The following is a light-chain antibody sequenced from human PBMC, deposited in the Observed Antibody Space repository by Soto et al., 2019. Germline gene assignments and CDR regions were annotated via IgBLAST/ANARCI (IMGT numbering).Light chain of an antibody. V-gene: IGLV2-11*01. CDR3: CSYAGGFTLV. CDR1: TSDVGGYNY. CDR2: DVS. J-gene: IGLJ3*02. Sequence: QSALTQPRSVSGSPGQSVTISCTGTTSDVGGYNYVSWYQQHPGKAPKFMLYDVSKRPSGVPDRFSGSKSGNTASLTISGLQAEDDADYYCCSYAGGFTLVFGGGTKLTVL.